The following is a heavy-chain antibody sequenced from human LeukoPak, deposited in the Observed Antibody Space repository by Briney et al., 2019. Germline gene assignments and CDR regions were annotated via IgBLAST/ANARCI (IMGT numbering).Heavy chain of an antibody. D-gene: IGHD3-3*01. CDR3: ARAPLLGIFGLDP. CDR2: FYYSGST. CDR1: GGSISSYY. J-gene: IGHJ5*02. Sequence: SETLSLTCTVSGGSISSYYWSWIRQPPGKGLEWIGYFYYSGSTNYNPSLKSRVTISVDTSKNQFSLKLSSVTAADTAVYYCARAPLLGIFGLDPWGQGTLVTVSS. V-gene: IGHV4-59*01.